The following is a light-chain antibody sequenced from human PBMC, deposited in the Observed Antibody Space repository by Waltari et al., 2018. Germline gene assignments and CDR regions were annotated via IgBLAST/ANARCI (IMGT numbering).Light chain of an antibody. CDR2: ATS. CDR3: QQSYTSPYT. Sequence: DIQLTQSQSSMSASVGDRATITCRANQSISSDLNWYQHKPGKAPNLLVYATSNLQRGVPSRFSGSGSGTDFTLSISSLQPEDFATYYCQQSYTSPYTFGQGTNLEIK. CDR1: QSISSD. J-gene: IGKJ2*01. V-gene: IGKV1-39*01.